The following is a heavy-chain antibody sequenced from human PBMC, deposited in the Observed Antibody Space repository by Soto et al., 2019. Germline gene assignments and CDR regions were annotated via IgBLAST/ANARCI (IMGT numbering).Heavy chain of an antibody. J-gene: IGHJ4*02. V-gene: IGHV1-2*02. D-gene: IGHD4-17*01. Sequence: ASVKVSCKASGYSFTDYHIHWVRQAPGQGLEWMGWINPNSGGTNYAQKFQGRVTMTRDTSISTAYMELSRLRSDDTAVYYCASPLPQDYYYFDSWGQGTPVTVSS. CDR3: ASPLPQDYYYFDS. CDR2: INPNSGGT. CDR1: GYSFTDYH.